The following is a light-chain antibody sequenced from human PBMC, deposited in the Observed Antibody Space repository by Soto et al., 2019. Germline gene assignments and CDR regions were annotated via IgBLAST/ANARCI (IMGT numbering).Light chain of an antibody. J-gene: IGKJ1*01. Sequence: DIVMTQSPDSLAVSLGERATINCKSSQSVLYSPNSKNYLAWYQQKPGQPPKLLIYWASTRESGVPDRFSGGGSGTDYTLTISSLQAEDVAIYYCQQYSSTPWTFGQGTKVEMK. CDR2: WAS. V-gene: IGKV4-1*01. CDR1: QSVLYSPNSKNY. CDR3: QQYSSTPWT.